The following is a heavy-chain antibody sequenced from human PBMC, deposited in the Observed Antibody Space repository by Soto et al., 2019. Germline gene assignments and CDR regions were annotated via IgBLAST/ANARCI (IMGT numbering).Heavy chain of an antibody. CDR3: ARERQYEPLLY. J-gene: IGHJ4*02. Sequence: QVQLVQSGVEVKKPGASVKVSCQASGYTFTNYGTTWLRQAPGQGLEWRGWVSAYNRNTNYAQRFQDRVTMTTDTSTRTAYMELRNLKSDDTAIYFCARERQYEPLLYWGQGTLVTVSS. V-gene: IGHV1-18*01. D-gene: IGHD2-2*01. CDR1: GYTFTNYG. CDR2: VSAYNRNT.